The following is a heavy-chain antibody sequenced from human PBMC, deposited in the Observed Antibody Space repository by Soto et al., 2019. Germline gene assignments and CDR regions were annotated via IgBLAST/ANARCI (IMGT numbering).Heavy chain of an antibody. CDR1: GYSFTSYW. D-gene: IGHD3-3*01. CDR2: IYPGDSDT. Sequence: PGESLKISCKGSGYSFTSYWIGWVRQMPGKGLEWMGIIYPGDSDTRYGPSFQGQVTISADKSISTAYLQWSSLKASDTAMYYCARLGALGVVMEAGFDPWGQGTLVTVSS. CDR3: ARLGALGVVMEAGFDP. V-gene: IGHV5-51*01. J-gene: IGHJ5*02.